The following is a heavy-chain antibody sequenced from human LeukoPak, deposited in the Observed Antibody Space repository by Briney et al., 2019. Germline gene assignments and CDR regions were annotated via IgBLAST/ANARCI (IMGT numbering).Heavy chain of an antibody. Sequence: ASVKVSCKASGGPFSKLAFSWLRQAPGQGREWMGGIIPVYGTPNYAQSFQGRVTITTDDSTSTGYMELSSLTSEDTAIYYCARDSSGYPVGYFEHWGQGTLVTVSS. CDR2: IIPVYGTP. V-gene: IGHV1-69*05. CDR1: GGPFSKLA. D-gene: IGHD3-22*01. J-gene: IGHJ1*01. CDR3: ARDSSGYPVGYFEH.